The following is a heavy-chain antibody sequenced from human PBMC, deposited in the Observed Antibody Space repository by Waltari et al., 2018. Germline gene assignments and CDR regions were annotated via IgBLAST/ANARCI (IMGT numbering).Heavy chain of an antibody. CDR3: ATEPAPGAGINY. Sequence: ELQLVESGGGLIQPGGSLRLSCLGSGLTFGVFSMHWIRQAPGKGLAWVAYISARRADIYYAESVKGRFTISRDNAKNSLFLQMTNLGVEDTAVYYCATEPAPGAGINYWGQGILVTVSS. CDR2: ISARRADI. J-gene: IGHJ4*02. V-gene: IGHV3-48*01. D-gene: IGHD6-19*01. CDR1: GLTFGVFS.